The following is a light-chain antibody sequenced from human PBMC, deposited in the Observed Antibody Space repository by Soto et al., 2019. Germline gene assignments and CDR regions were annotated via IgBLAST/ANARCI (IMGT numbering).Light chain of an antibody. Sequence: QSALTQYASVSGSPGQSITISCTGTSSDIGAYNYVSWYQQHPGKAPKLMIYEVSNRPSGVSNRFSGSKSGNTASLTISGLQDEDEAEYYCSSYTGSSTPYVFGTGTKLTVL. CDR2: EVS. CDR1: SSDIGAYNY. V-gene: IGLV2-14*01. CDR3: SSYTGSSTPYV. J-gene: IGLJ1*01.